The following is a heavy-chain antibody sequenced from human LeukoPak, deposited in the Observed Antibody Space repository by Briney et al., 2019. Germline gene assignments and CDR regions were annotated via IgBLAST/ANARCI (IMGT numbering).Heavy chain of an antibody. D-gene: IGHD2-15*01. V-gene: IGHV3-48*03. CDR3: ARVGAYCSGGSCYFHYYYYMDV. Sequence: PGGSLRLSCAASGFTFSSYEMNWVRQAPGKGLEWVSYISSSGSTIYYADSVKGRFTISRDNAKNSLYLQMNSLRAEDTAVYYCARVGAYCSGGSCYFHYYYYMDVWGKGTTVTISS. CDR2: ISSSGSTI. J-gene: IGHJ6*03. CDR1: GFTFSSYE.